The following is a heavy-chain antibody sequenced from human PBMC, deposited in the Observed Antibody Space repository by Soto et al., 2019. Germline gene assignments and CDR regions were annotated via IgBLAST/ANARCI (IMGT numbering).Heavy chain of an antibody. CDR1: GFTFSSYG. CDR3: VKDGSSGWPYFYDMDV. D-gene: IGHD6-19*01. V-gene: IGHV3-30*18. Sequence: QLVESGGGLVQSGGSLKLSCAASGFTFSSYGMHWVRQAPGKGLEWVAVISYDGRNKYYADAVKGRFTISRDNSKNTLYLQMSSLRAEDTAVYYCVKDGSSGWPYFYDMDVWGQGTTVTVSS. CDR2: ISYDGRNK. J-gene: IGHJ6*02.